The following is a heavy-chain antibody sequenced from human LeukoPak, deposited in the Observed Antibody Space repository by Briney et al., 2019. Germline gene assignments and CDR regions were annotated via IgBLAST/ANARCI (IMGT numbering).Heavy chain of an antibody. Sequence: ASVKVSCTASGYTFTSYDINWVRQATGQGLEWMGWMNPNSDNTGYAQKFQGRVTMTRNTSISTAYMELSSLRSEDTAVYYCARDIAVAGMNGMDVWGQGTTVTVSS. J-gene: IGHJ6*02. CDR2: MNPNSDNT. CDR3: ARDIAVAGMNGMDV. V-gene: IGHV1-8*01. CDR1: GYTFTSYD. D-gene: IGHD6-19*01.